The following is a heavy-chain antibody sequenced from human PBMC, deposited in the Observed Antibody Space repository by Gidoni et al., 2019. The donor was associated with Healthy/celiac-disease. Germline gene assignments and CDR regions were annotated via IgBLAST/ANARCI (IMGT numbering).Heavy chain of an antibody. CDR2: ISSSSSTI. CDR3: ARGSGDYYYYGMDV. J-gene: IGHJ6*02. Sequence: EVQLVESGGGLVQPGGSLRLSCAASGFTFSSYSMNWGRQAPGKGLEWVSYISSSSSTIYYADSVKGRFTISRDNAKNSLYLQMNSLRDEDTAVYYCARGSGDYYYYGMDVWGQGTTVTVSS. D-gene: IGHD3-10*01. V-gene: IGHV3-48*02. CDR1: GFTFSSYS.